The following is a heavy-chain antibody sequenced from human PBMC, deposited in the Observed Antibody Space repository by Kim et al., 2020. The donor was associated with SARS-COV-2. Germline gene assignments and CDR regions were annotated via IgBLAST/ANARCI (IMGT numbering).Heavy chain of an antibody. Sequence: SETLSLTCAVYGGSFSGYYWSWIRQPPGKGLEWIGEINHSGSTNYNPSLKSRVTISVDTSKNQFSLKLSSVTAADTAVYYCARGRGYSYGYWDGGNLNYFDYWGQGTLVTVSS. J-gene: IGHJ4*02. CDR3: ARGRGYSYGYWDGGNLNYFDY. V-gene: IGHV4-34*01. CDR2: INHSGST. CDR1: GGSFSGYY. D-gene: IGHD5-18*01.